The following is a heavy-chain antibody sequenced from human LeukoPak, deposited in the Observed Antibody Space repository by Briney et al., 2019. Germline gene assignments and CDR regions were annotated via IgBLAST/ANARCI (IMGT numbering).Heavy chain of an antibody. J-gene: IGHJ4*02. CDR3: SRAWQQFFDY. CDR2: INHSGDCT. V-gene: IGHV1-46*01. Sequence: EWMGLINHSGDCTSYAQKFRERVVKTRDTSSRTLYMEVKSLRSDRAAVYYCSRAWQQFFDYWGQGTLVTVSS. D-gene: IGHD5-24*01.